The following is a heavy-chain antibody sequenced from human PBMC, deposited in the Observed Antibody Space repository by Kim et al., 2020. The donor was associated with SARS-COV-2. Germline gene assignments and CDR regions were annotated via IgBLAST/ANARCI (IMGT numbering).Heavy chain of an antibody. CDR3: ARGNTNDIHYFIDY. CDR1: GFIFSSYG. J-gene: IGHJ4*02. Sequence: GGSLRLSCAASGFIFSSYGMYWVRQAPGKGLEWVAVIWHDGSNQYSADSVKGRFTISRDNSKNTLYLQMSSLRAEDSAVYYCARGNTNDIHYFIDYWGQG. D-gene: IGHD3-10*01. V-gene: IGHV3-33*01. CDR2: IWHDGSNQ.